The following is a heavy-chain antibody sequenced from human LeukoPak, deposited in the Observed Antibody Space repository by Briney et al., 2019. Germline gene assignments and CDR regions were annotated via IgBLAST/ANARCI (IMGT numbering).Heavy chain of an antibody. V-gene: IGHV3-30*02. D-gene: IGHD3-22*01. CDR2: IRNDGSDK. CDR1: GFTFSTYG. J-gene: IGHJ4*02. Sequence: PGGSLRLSCAASGFTFSTYGMHWVRQAPGKGLEWVAFIRNDGSDKYYADSVKGRCTISRDNSKKTLCPQMNSLRAEDTAIYYCAKLGYLHYYDSSGPDYWGQGTLVTVSS. CDR3: AKLGYLHYYDSSGPDY.